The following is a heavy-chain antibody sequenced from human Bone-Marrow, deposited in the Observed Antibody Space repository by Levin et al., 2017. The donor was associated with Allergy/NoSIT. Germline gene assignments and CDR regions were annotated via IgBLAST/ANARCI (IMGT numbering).Heavy chain of an antibody. D-gene: IGHD3-16*01. Sequence: SEPLSLPFPFSFFSLLLLLSSFFFILHPPWPVLEWIGSIYYSGSTYYNPSLKSRVTISVDTSKNQFSLKLSSVTAADTAVYYCARRNPGLGDAFDIWGQGTMVTVSS. CDR3: ARRNPGLGDAFDI. J-gene: IGHJ3*02. CDR1: FFSLLLLLSS. V-gene: IGHV4-39*01. CDR2: IYYSGST.